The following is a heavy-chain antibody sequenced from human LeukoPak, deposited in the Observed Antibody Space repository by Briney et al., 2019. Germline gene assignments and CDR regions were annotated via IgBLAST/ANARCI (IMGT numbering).Heavy chain of an antibody. CDR2: IYYSGST. CDR3: ASSSGSYDY. D-gene: IGHD1-26*01. Sequence: SETLSLTCAVYGGSFSGYYWSWIRQPPGKGLEWIGYIYYSGSTNYNPSLKSRVTISVDTSKNQFSLKLSSVTAADTAVYYCASSSGSYDYWGQGTLVTVSS. CDR1: GGSFSGYY. J-gene: IGHJ4*02. V-gene: IGHV4-59*01.